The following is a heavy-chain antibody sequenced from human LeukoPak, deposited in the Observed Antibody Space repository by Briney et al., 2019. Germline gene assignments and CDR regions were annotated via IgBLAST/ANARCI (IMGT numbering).Heavy chain of an antibody. CDR3: ARQWGSSSWTDFDY. J-gene: IGHJ4*02. V-gene: IGHV3-30*01. Sequence: GRSLRLSCAASGFTFSSYAMHWVRQAPGKGLEWVAVISYDGSNKYYADSVKGRFTISRDNSKNTLYLQMNSLRAEDTAVYYCARQWGSSSWTDFDYWGQGTLVTASS. D-gene: IGHD6-13*01. CDR2: ISYDGSNK. CDR1: GFTFSSYA.